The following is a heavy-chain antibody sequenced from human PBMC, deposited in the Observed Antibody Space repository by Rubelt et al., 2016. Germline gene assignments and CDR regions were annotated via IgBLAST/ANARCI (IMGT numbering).Heavy chain of an antibody. CDR2: IYYTGST. CDR3: ARHGGLAGSIRAFDY. V-gene: IGHV4-59*08. D-gene: IGHD2-2*01. J-gene: IGHJ4*02. Sequence: QVQLQESGPGLVKPSETLSLTCSVSGDSISTYFWSWIRQPPGKGLEWIGYIYYTGSTNYNSSLKSRVPISVDTSKNQISLRLSSVTAADTAVYYCARHGGLAGSIRAFDYWGLGTLVAVSS. CDR1: GDSISTYF.